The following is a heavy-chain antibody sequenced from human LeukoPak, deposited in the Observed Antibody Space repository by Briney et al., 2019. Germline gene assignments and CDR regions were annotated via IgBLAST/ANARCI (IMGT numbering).Heavy chain of an antibody. CDR2: IWYDGSNK. J-gene: IGHJ4*02. CDR1: GFTFSSYP. Sequence: GRSLRLSCAASGFTFSSYPMPWVRQAPGKGLEWVALIWYDGSNKYYADSVKGRFTISRDNSHNTLYLQMNSLRAEDTAVYYCARDRGYSYAHPLDYWGQGTLVTVSS. D-gene: IGHD5-18*01. CDR3: ARDRGYSYAHPLDY. V-gene: IGHV3-33*01.